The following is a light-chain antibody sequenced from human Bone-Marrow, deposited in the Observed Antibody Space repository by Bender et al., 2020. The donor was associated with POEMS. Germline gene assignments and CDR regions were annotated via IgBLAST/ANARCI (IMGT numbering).Light chain of an antibody. CDR3: QSYDSSLSSWV. CDR1: SSNIGAGYD. Sequence: QSVLTQPPSVSEAPGQRVTISCTGSSSNIGAGYDVHWYQQLPGTAPKLLIQGNSNRPSGVPDRFSGSKSGTSASLAINGLQAEDEADYYCQSYDSSLSSWVFGGGTKLTVL. V-gene: IGLV1-40*01. CDR2: GNS. J-gene: IGLJ3*02.